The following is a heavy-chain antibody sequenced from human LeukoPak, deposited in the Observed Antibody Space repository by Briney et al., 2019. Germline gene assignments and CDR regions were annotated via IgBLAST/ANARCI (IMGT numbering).Heavy chain of an antibody. V-gene: IGHV3-23*01. CDR2: ISGGGGST. CDR1: GFXFSSYA. CDR3: AKVTDRQFDY. Sequence: PGGSLRLSCAASGFXFSSYAMSWVREGPGKGVEWVSGISGGGGSTYYADSVKGRLTVPRTNSRTSPYRRINSRRAEDPAWYYRAKVTDRQFDYWGQGTLVTVSS. J-gene: IGHJ4*02.